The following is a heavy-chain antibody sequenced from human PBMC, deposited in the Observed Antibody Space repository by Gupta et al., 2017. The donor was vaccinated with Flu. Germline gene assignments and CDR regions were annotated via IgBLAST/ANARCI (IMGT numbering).Heavy chain of an antibody. CDR1: GFSFSAYS. J-gene: IGHJ4*02. V-gene: IGHV3-21*01. CDR2: ISATSSHI. CDR3: ARDFSGLDY. D-gene: IGHD2-15*01. Sequence: VQLVESGGGLAKPGGSLRLSCAASGFSFSAYSMDWVRQAPGRGLEWVAFISATSSHIYYADSVKGRFTVSRDNTENSVFLHMNSLRAEDTAVYYCARDFSGLDYWGQGALVTVSS.